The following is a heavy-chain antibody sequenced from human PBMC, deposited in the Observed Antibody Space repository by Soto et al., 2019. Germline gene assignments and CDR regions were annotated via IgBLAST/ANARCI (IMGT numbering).Heavy chain of an antibody. CDR1: GGTFSTSS. D-gene: IGHD2-15*01. J-gene: IGHJ5*02. CDR3: ARDVVRSTAGES. Sequence: QLQLVQSGTEVKEPGSSVKVSCKASGGTFSTSSFVWVRQGPGQGLEWMGGIIPIFTRTNFAQKFQGRVTFSADESTRTAYMELRSLTSEDTAIYYCARDVVRSTAGESWAQATLVTVSS. CDR2: IIPIFTRT. V-gene: IGHV1-69*01.